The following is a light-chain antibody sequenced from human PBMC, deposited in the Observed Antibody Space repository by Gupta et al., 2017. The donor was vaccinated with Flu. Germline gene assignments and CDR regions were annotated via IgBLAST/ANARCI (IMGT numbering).Light chain of an antibody. J-gene: IGKJ1*01. CDR1: QSVSSSY. V-gene: IGKV3-20*01. Sequence: ERATLSCRSSQSVSSSYLAWYQQKPGQAPRLLIYDASSRATGIPDRFSGSGSGTDFTLTISRLEPEDFAVYYCQQYGSSPRTFGQGTKVEIK. CDR3: QQYGSSPRT. CDR2: DAS.